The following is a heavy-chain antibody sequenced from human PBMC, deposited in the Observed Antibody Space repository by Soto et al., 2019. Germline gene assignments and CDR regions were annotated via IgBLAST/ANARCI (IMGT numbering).Heavy chain of an antibody. D-gene: IGHD3-9*01. J-gene: IGHJ4*02. CDR3: ARPTKYDILTGYNY. Sequence: PGESLKISCQGSGYNFASYWIGWVRQMPGKGLEWMGIIYPGDSDTKYSPSFQGQVTISADESISTAYLQWSSLKASDTAMYYCARPTKYDILTGYNYWGQGTVVTVSS. CDR2: IYPGDSDT. V-gene: IGHV5-51*01. CDR1: GYNFASYW.